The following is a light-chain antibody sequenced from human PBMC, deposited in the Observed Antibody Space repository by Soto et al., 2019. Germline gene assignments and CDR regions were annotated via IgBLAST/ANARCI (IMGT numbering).Light chain of an antibody. CDR1: QSVSSSY. V-gene: IGKV3-20*01. Sequence: EIVLTLSPGTLSLSPGERATLSCRASQSVSSSYLAWYQQKPGQAPRLLIYGASSRATGIPDRFSGSGSETDFTLTISRLEPEDSAVYYCQQYSSLLLTFGGGTKVDIK. CDR3: QQYSSLLLT. J-gene: IGKJ4*01. CDR2: GAS.